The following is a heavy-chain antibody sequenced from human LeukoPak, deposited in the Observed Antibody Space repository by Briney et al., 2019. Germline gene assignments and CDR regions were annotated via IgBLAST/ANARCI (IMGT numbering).Heavy chain of an antibody. CDR2: ISGSGGST. J-gene: IGHJ4*02. Sequence: PGGSQRLSCAASGFTFSSYAMSWVRQAPGKGLEWVSAISGSGGSTYYADSVKGRFTISRDNSKNTLYLQMNSLRAEDTAVYYCAKAQTVLLWQRSAFDYWGQGTLVSVSS. CDR1: GFTFSSYA. CDR3: AKAQTVLLWQRSAFDY. D-gene: IGHD3-10*01. V-gene: IGHV3-23*01.